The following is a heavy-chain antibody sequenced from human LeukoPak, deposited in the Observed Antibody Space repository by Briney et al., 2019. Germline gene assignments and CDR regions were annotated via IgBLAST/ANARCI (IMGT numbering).Heavy chain of an antibody. V-gene: IGHV4-39*07. CDR2: IFYSGTT. CDR3: ARGYRWLVRSAGFYFDY. CDR1: GGSPTSNIPC. D-gene: IGHD6-19*01. J-gene: IGHJ4*02. Sequence: PPETRSLTWTLPGGSPTSNIPCWGWTRHPPGKGPEWTATIFYSGTTYYNPSLKSRVTLSADTSKMQFSLRLRSVSAADTAVYYCARGYRWLVRSAGFYFDYWGQGILVTVSS.